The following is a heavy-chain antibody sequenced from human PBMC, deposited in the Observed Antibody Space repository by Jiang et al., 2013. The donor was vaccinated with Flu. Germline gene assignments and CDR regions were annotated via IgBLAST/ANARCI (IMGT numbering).Heavy chain of an antibody. J-gene: IGHJ4*02. D-gene: IGHD3-22*01. CDR1: W. CDR2: IYPGDSDV. Sequence: WIGWVRQMPGKGPEWMGLIYPGDSDVRYSPPFQGQVTTSADKSISTAYLQWSSLKASDTAMYYCARHRGRYYDSSGEFDYWGQGTLVTVSS. V-gene: IGHV5-51*01. CDR3: ARHRGRYYDSSGEFDY.